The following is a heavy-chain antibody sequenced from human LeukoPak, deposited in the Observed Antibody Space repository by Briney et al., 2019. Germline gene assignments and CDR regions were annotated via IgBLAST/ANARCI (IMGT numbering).Heavy chain of an antibody. CDR2: INHSGST. Sequence: SETLSLTCAVYGGSLSGYYWSWIRQPPGKGLEWIGEINHSGSTNYNPSLKSRVTISVDTSKNQFSLKLSSVTAADTAVYYCARGGDYYDSSGYYPGGMDVWGQGTTVTVSS. CDR3: ARGGDYYDSSGYYPGGMDV. CDR1: GGSLSGYY. D-gene: IGHD3-22*01. J-gene: IGHJ6*02. V-gene: IGHV4-34*01.